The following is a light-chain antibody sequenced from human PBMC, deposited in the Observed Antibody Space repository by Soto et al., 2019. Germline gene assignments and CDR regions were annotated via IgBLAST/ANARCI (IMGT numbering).Light chain of an antibody. CDR1: QSVSSSY. V-gene: IGKV3-20*01. Sequence: ENVLTQSPGTLSLSPGERATLSCRASQSVSSSYLTWYQQKPGQAPRLLIYGASSRATDIPDRFSGSGSGTAFTLTISRLEPEDFAVYYCQQYDSSPVTFGQGTKLEIK. CDR2: GAS. J-gene: IGKJ2*01. CDR3: QQYDSSPVT.